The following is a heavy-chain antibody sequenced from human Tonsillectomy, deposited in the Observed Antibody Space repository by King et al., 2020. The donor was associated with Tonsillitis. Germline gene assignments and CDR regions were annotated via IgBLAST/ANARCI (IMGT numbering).Heavy chain of an antibody. D-gene: IGHD2-21*01. CDR1: GGTFSSYA. CDR2: IIPIFGTA. J-gene: IGHJ6*02. Sequence: QVQLVESGAEVKKPGSSVKVSCTASGGTFSSYAISWVRQAPGKGLEWMGGIIPIFGTANYAQKFQGRVTITADESTSTAYMELSSLRSEDTAVYYCASSPNPPRLYYYYGMDVWGQGTTVTVSS. CDR3: ASSPNPPRLYYYYGMDV. V-gene: IGHV1-69*01.